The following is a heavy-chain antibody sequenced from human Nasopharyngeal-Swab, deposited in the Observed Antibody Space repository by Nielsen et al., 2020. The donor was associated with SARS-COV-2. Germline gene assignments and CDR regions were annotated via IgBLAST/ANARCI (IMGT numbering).Heavy chain of an antibody. CDR3: ARDGLDYDFWSAYFMDV. Sequence: GESLKISCAASGFTFSNYNMNWVRQAPGKGLELVSSISSSSTYIYYADSVKGRFTISRDNAKNSLYLQMNSLRAEDTAVYYCARDGLDYDFWSAYFMDVWGQGTTVTVSS. CDR2: ISSSSTYI. J-gene: IGHJ6*02. V-gene: IGHV3-21*01. D-gene: IGHD3-3*01. CDR1: GFTFSNYN.